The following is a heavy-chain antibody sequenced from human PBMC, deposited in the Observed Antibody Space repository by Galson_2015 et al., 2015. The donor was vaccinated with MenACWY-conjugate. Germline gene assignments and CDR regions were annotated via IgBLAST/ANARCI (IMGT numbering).Heavy chain of an antibody. CDR3: ARSTGGYCSGGSCYWGS. J-gene: IGHJ5*02. D-gene: IGHD2-15*01. CDR1: GYSFTTYA. Sequence: SVKVSCKASGYSFTTYAMIWVRQAPGQGLEWMGWINTDTGKPTYAQGFTGRFVFSLDTSGSTAYLQINDLKAEDTAVYFCARSTGGYCSGGSCYWGSWGQGTLVIVSS. CDR2: INTDTGKP. V-gene: IGHV7-4-1*02.